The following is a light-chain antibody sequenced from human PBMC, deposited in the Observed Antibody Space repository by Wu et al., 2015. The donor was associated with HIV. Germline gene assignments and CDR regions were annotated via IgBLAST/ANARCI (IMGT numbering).Light chain of an antibody. Sequence: TLSCRASQSVEHTTTRTLVPTKTWPRLPGSSFMMHPGGPLASQPGSVGSGSGTDFTLTISSLEPEDFAVYYCQQRLNWPPVTFGQGTRLEIK. J-gene: IGKJ5*01. CDR3: QQRLNWPPVT. CDR2: MHP. CDR1: QSVEHTTT. V-gene: IGKV3-11*01.